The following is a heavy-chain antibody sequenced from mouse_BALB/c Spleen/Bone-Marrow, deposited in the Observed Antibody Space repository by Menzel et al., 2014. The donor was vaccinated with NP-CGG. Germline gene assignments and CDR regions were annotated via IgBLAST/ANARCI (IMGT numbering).Heavy chain of an antibody. CDR1: GYTFTSYY. Sequence: QVQLQQSGPELVKPGASVRISCKASGYTFTSYYIHWVKPRPGQGLEWIGWIYPGNVNTKYNEKFKGKATLTADKSSSTAYMQLSSPTSEDSAVYFCARDYGSSVFAYWGQGTLVTASA. CDR2: IYPGNVNT. V-gene: IGHV1S56*01. J-gene: IGHJ3*01. D-gene: IGHD1-1*01. CDR3: ARDYGSSVFAY.